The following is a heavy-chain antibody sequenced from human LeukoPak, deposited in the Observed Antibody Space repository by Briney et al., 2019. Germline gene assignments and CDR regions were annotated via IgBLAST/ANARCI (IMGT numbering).Heavy chain of an antibody. V-gene: IGHV4-59*01. CDR1: GGSISSYY. J-gene: IGHJ6*02. CDR3: ARDYKYSSGWYGVDYYYGMDV. CDR2: IYYSGST. Sequence: SETLSLTCTVSGGSISSYYWSWIRQPPGKGLEWIGHIYYSGSTNYNPSLKSRVTISVDTSKNQFSLKLSSVTAADTAVYYCARDYKYSSGWYGVDYYYGMDVWGQGTTVTVSS. D-gene: IGHD6-19*01.